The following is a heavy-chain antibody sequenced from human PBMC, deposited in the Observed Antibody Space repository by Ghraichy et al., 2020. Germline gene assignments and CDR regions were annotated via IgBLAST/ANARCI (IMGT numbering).Heavy chain of an antibody. D-gene: IGHD1-14*01. Sequence: SQTLSLTCAVYGGSFSGYYWSWIRQPPGKGLEWIGEINHSGSTNYNPSLKSRVTISVDTSKNQFSLKLSSVTAADTAVYYCARGAGGMDVWGQGTTVTVSS. J-gene: IGHJ6*02. CDR1: GGSFSGYY. CDR2: INHSGST. V-gene: IGHV4-34*01. CDR3: ARGAGGMDV.